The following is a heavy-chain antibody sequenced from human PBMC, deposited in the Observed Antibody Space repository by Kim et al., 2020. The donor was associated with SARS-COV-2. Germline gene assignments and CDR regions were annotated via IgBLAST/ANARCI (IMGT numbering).Heavy chain of an antibody. CDR2: IKQDGSEK. V-gene: IGHV3-7*01. CDR3: ARVNYYGSGSYYAPFYYYYGMDV. CDR1: GFTFSSYW. Sequence: GGSLRLSCAASGFTFSSYWMSWVRQAPGKGLEWVANIKQDGSEKYYVDSVKGRFTISRDNAKNSLYLQMNSLRAEDTAVYYCARVNYYGSGSYYAPFYYYYGMDVWGQGTTVTVSS. J-gene: IGHJ6*02. D-gene: IGHD3-10*01.